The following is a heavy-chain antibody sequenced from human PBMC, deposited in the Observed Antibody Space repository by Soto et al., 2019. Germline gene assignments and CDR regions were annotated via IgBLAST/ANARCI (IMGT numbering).Heavy chain of an antibody. V-gene: IGHV1-46*01. Sequence: QVQLVQSGAEVKKPGASVKVSCKASGYTFTNYYMHWVRQAPGQGLEWMGIINPRGGSTSYAQKFQGRVTMTRDTSTSTVYMELSSLRSEDTAVYYCARPIAAGSGDYWGQGTLVTVSS. CDR3: ARPIAAGSGDY. J-gene: IGHJ4*02. CDR1: GYTFTNYY. D-gene: IGHD6-13*01. CDR2: INPRGGST.